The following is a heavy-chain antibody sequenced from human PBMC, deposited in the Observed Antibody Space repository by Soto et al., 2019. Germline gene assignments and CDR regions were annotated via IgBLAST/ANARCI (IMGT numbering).Heavy chain of an antibody. CDR2: FSATSENT. CDR1: GFFFSSYT. Sequence: EVQLLESGGGLVQPGGSLRLSCVGSGFFFSSYTMTWVRQAPGTGLEWVSSFSATSENTYYADSVRGRFTISRDNSKNTLFLPMNSLTAEDTAMYYCAKARDQQWVRLPFDYWGQGILVIVSS. J-gene: IGHJ4*02. D-gene: IGHD6-19*01. V-gene: IGHV3-23*01. CDR3: AKARDQQWVRLPFDY.